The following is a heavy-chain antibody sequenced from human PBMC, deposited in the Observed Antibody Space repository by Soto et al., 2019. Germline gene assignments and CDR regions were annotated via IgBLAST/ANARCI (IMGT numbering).Heavy chain of an antibody. CDR1: GFTVSNNY. J-gene: IGHJ4*02. D-gene: IGHD3-22*01. CDR3: ARTPFITATYAYYFAY. Sequence: GSLRLSCAGSGFTVSNNYMTWVRQPPGKGLEWVSIIYTSGAAYYADSVKGRFTISRDRSQNTVFLQMNNLTAQDTAIYYCARTPFITATYAYYFAYWGQGTLVTVSS. CDR2: IYTSGAA. V-gene: IGHV3-53*01.